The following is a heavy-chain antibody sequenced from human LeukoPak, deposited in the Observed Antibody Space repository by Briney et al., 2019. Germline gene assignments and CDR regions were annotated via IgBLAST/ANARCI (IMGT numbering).Heavy chain of an antibody. D-gene: IGHD2-2*01. J-gene: IGHJ4*01. V-gene: IGHV5-51*01. Sequence: GESLKISCKGSGYSFTSYWIGWVRQMPGKGLEWMGIIYPGDSDTRYSPTFQGQVTISAEKSISTAYLQWSSLKASDTAMYYCATLYSSTWPIYWGHGTLVTVPS. CDR1: GYSFTSYW. CDR2: IYPGDSDT. CDR3: ATLYSSTWPIY.